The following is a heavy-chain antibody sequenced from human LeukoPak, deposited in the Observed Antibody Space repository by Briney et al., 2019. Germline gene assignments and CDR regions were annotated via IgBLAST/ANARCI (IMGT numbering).Heavy chain of an antibody. Sequence: SETLSLTCTVSGGSISSYYWSWIRQPAGKGLEWIGRIYTSGSTNYNPSLKSRVTMSVDTSKNQFSLKLSSVTAADTAMYYCARSIPTFGTAVAGYHFFDYWGQGTLVTVSS. CDR2: IYTSGST. CDR1: GGSISSYY. V-gene: IGHV4-4*07. D-gene: IGHD6-19*01. J-gene: IGHJ4*02. CDR3: ARSIPTFGTAVAGYHFFDY.